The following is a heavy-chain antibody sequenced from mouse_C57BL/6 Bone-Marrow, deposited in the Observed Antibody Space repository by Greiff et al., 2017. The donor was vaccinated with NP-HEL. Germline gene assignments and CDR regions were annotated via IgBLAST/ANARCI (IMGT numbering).Heavy chain of an antibody. Sequence: VQLQESGAELARPGASVKLSCKASGYTFTSYGISWVKQRTGQGLEWIGEIYPRSGNTYYNEKFKGKATLTADKSSSTAYMELRSLTSEDSAVYFCARVKGGYAMDYWGQGTSVTVSS. V-gene: IGHV1-81*01. CDR2: IYPRSGNT. CDR3: ARVKGGYAMDY. J-gene: IGHJ4*01. CDR1: GYTFTSYG.